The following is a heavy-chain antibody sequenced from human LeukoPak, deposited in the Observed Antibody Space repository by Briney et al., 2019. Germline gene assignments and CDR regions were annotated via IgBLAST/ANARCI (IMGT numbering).Heavy chain of an antibody. D-gene: IGHD2-21*01. CDR3: ARGGDSYYVDY. Sequence: SETLSLTCTVSGGSISTYYWSWVRQPAGKGLEWIGRIYASGSTNYNPSLKSRVTMSVDTSKNQFSLKLSSVTAADTAVYYCARGGDSYYVDYWGQGTLVTVSS. CDR1: GGSISTYY. V-gene: IGHV4-4*07. CDR2: IYASGST. J-gene: IGHJ4*02.